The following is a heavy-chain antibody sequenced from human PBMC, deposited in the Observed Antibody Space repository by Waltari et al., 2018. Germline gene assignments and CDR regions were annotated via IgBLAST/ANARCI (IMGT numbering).Heavy chain of an antibody. CDR1: GDSINNIDYY. D-gene: IGHD7-27*01. Sequence: QVQLQESGPGLVKPSQTLSLFCTVSGDSINNIDYYWSWIRQSAGKGLEWIGRIYKTGTTTYTPSLKSRVTMSFDMAKNQISLKMTSVTAADTAMYYCAKHTAELGIVTFWFDPWGRGTLVTVSS. V-gene: IGHV4-61*02. CDR2: IYKTGTT. J-gene: IGHJ5*02. CDR3: AKHTAELGIVTFWFDP.